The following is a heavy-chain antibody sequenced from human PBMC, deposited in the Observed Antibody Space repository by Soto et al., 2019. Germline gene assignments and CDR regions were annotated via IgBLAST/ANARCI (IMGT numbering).Heavy chain of an antibody. J-gene: IGHJ3*02. CDR3: ARRYCSSTSCYGGLARDDAFDI. CDR1: GFTFSSYD. V-gene: IGHV3-13*01. D-gene: IGHD2-2*01. Sequence: GGSLRLSCAASGFTFSSYDMHWVRQATGKGLEWVSAIGTAGDTYYPGSVKGRFTISRENAKNSLYLQMNSLRAGDTALYYCARRYCSSTSCYGGLARDDAFDIWGQGTMVTVSS. CDR2: IGTAGDT.